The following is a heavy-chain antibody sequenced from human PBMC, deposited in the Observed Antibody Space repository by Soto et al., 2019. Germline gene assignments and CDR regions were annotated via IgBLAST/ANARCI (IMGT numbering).Heavy chain of an antibody. D-gene: IGHD2-15*01. CDR3: ARGYCSGGSCRYFDY. CDR2: IWYDGSNK. J-gene: IGHJ4*02. CDR1: GFTFSSYG. Sequence: QVQLVEAGGGVVQPGRSLRLSCAASGFTFSSYGMHWVRQAPGKGLEWVAVIWYDGSNKYYADSVKGRFTISRDNSKNTRYLQMNSLRAEDTAVYYCARGYCSGGSCRYFDYWGQGTLVTVSS. V-gene: IGHV3-33*01.